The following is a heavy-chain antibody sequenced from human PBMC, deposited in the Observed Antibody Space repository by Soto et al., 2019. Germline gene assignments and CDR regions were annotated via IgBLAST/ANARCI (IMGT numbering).Heavy chain of an antibody. CDR2: INADGSTT. D-gene: IGHD3-3*02. Sequence: EVQLVESGGGLVQPGGSLRLSCAASGFTFNSYWMHWVRQAPGKGLVWVSRINADGSTTTYADSVKGRFTISRDNAKNTLYLQMNSLRAEDTAVYFCATVATHSYNGIDPWGQGTLVTISS. V-gene: IGHV3-74*01. CDR1: GFTFNSYW. J-gene: IGHJ5*02. CDR3: ATVATHSYNGIDP.